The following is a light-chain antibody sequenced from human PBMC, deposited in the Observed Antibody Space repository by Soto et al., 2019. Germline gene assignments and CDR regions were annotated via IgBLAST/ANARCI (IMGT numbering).Light chain of an antibody. Sequence: ETVLTQSPGTLSLSPGERATLFCRASQSVGSSYLAWYQQKPGQAPRLLIYGASSRATGIPDRFSSSGSGTDFTLTISRLEPEDFAVYYCQQHGSSPPAWTFGQGTKVEIK. CDR1: QSVGSSY. CDR2: GAS. CDR3: QQHGSSPPAWT. V-gene: IGKV3-20*01. J-gene: IGKJ1*01.